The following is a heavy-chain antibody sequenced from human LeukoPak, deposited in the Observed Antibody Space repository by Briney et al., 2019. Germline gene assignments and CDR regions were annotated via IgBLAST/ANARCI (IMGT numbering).Heavy chain of an antibody. Sequence: GGSLRLSCAASGFTFSSYGMHWVRQAPGKGLEWVSSISSSSSYIYYADSVKGRFTISRDNAKNSLYLQMNSLRAEDTAVYYCARVSHSSWYFDYWGQGTLVTVSS. CDR1: GFTFSSYG. CDR2: ISSSSSYI. J-gene: IGHJ4*02. CDR3: ARVSHSSWYFDY. D-gene: IGHD6-13*01. V-gene: IGHV3-21*01.